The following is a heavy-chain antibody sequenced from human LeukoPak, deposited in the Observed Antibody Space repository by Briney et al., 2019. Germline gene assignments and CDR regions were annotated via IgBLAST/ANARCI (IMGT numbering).Heavy chain of an antibody. Sequence: SETLCLTCTVSGGSTNNYYWTWIRQPPGKGLEWIGNIYNSGNTNYNPSLKSRVTISIDTSKNQFSLKVISVTAADTAIYYCARESGSYLWRSWLNPWGQGTLVTVSS. CDR2: IYNSGNT. J-gene: IGHJ5*02. CDR1: GGSTNNYY. V-gene: IGHV4-59*01. CDR3: ARESGSYLWRSWLNP. D-gene: IGHD3-16*01.